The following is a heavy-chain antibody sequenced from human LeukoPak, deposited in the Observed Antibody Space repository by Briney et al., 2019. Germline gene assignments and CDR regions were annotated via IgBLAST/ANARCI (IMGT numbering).Heavy chain of an antibody. V-gene: IGHV3-30*18. CDR3: AKGEDAVAAAMLDF. D-gene: IGHD2-2*01. J-gene: IGHJ4*02. CDR2: ISYDGSNK. CDR1: GFTFSTYG. Sequence: GGSLRLSCAASGFTFSTYGMHWVRQAPGKGLEWVAVISYDGSNKYYADSVKGRFTISRDNSKNTLYLQMNSLRAEDTTVYYCAKGEDAVAAAMLDFWGQGTLVTVSS.